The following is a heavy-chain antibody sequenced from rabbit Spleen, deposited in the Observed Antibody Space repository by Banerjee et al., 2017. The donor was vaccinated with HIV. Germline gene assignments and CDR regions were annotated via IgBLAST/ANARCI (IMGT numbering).Heavy chain of an antibody. CDR2: IEIGSSDFT. Sequence: QEQLVESGGGLVKPGASLTLTCTASGVSFSFSSYMCWVRQAPGKGLEWIACIEIGSSDFTYFATWAKGRFTISKNSSTTVTLQVTRLTAADTATYFCARDTSSSFSSYGMDLWGQGTLVTVS. CDR3: ARDTSSSFSSYGMDL. V-gene: IGHV1S45*01. J-gene: IGHJ6*01. D-gene: IGHD1-1*01. CDR1: GVSFSFSSY.